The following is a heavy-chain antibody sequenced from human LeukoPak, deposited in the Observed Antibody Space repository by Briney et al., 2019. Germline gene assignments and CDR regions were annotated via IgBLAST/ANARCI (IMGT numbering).Heavy chain of an antibody. CDR1: GFAFSSYA. J-gene: IGHJ5*02. CDR3: ARDQPGTYTLSGA. V-gene: IGHV3-30-3*01. Sequence: GGSLRLSCAASGFAFSSYAMHWVRQAPGKGLEWVVFISYDGSSIYYADSVKGRFTISRDNPKNTLYLQMNSLRAEDTAVYFCARDQPGTYTLSGAWGQGTLVTVSS. D-gene: IGHD1-14*01. CDR2: ISYDGSSI.